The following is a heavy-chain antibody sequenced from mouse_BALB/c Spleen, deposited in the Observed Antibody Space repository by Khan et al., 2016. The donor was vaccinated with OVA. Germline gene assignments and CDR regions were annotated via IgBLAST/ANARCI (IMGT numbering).Heavy chain of an antibody. CDR3: AKFTPDYYSMDY. CDR1: GFSLTSYG. V-gene: IGHV2-3*01. J-gene: IGHJ4*01. D-gene: IGHD1-1*01. Sequence: VQLQESGPGLVAPSQSLSITCSISGFSLTSYGVNWVRQPPGKGLEWLGVIWGDGSTNYYSTLKSRLIITKDNSKRQVFLTLNSLQTDDTAKYYCAKFTPDYYSMDYWGQGNSVTVSS. CDR2: IWGDGST.